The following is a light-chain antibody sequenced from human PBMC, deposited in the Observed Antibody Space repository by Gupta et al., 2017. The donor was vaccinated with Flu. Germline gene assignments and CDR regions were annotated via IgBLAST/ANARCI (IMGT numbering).Light chain of an antibody. Sequence: GALCLSPEERDTLFRRARDSLRKTYIAWYQQKPGQAPRLLMYRASIRATGIPDRFSGSGSGTDFTLTISRLDPEDFAVYYCQHYGSSPYTFGQGTKMEIK. V-gene: IGKV3-20*01. CDR3: QHYGSSPYT. J-gene: IGKJ2*01. CDR2: RAS. CDR1: DSLRKTY.